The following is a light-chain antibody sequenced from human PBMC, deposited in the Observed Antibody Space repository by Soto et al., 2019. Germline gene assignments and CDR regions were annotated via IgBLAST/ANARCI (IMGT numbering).Light chain of an antibody. V-gene: IGLV2-14*01. Sequence: QSALTQPASVSGSPGQSITISCTGTSSDVGGYNSVSWYQQHPGKVPKLMIYEVTNRPSGVSNRFSGTRSGNTASLTISGLQAEDEADYYCSSYSTSTYVVFGGGTKVTVL. CDR2: EVT. CDR3: SSYSTSTYVV. CDR1: SSDVGGYNS. J-gene: IGLJ2*01.